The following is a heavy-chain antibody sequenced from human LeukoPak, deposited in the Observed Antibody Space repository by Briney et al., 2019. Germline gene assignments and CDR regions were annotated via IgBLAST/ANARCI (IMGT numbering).Heavy chain of an antibody. CDR3: ARVPAAGYYYYYMDV. D-gene: IGHD6-13*01. V-gene: IGHV3-11*04. J-gene: IGHJ6*03. CDR1: GFTFSDYY. CDR2: ISSSGSTI. Sequence: PGGSLRLSCAASGFTFSDYYMSWIRQAPGKGLEWVSYISSSGSTIYYADSVKGRFTISRDNAKNSLYLQMSSLRAEDTAVYYCARVPAAGYYYYYMDVWGKGTTVTVSS.